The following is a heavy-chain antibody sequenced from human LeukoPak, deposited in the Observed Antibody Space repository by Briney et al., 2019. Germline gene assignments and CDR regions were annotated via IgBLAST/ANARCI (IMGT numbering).Heavy chain of an antibody. CDR3: AKDPITMVRGVIITYYYYYMDV. CDR1: GFTFNAYA. Sequence: GSLRLSCSASGFTFNAYAMHWVRQTPGKGLEWVAVISYDGTNSNYADSVKGRLTVSRDNSKNTLYLDLHSLTAEDTAVYYCAKDPITMVRGVIITYYYYYMDVWGKGTTVTVSS. D-gene: IGHD3-10*01. CDR2: ISYDGTNS. V-gene: IGHV3-30*18. J-gene: IGHJ6*03.